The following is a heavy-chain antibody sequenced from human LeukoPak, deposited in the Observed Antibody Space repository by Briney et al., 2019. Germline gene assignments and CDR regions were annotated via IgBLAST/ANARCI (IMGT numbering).Heavy chain of an antibody. CDR1: GFTFSRYG. J-gene: IGHJ6*02. D-gene: IGHD6-13*01. CDR2: ISYDGVTK. CDR3: AKHRGSSSSAYGMDV. V-gene: IGHV3-30*18. Sequence: GGSLRLSCAASGFTFSRYGMHWVRQAPGRGLEWVSLISYDGVTKYYADTVKGRFTISRDNSKNTLYVQMNSLRAEDTAVYYCAKHRGSSSSAYGMDVWGQGTTVTVSS.